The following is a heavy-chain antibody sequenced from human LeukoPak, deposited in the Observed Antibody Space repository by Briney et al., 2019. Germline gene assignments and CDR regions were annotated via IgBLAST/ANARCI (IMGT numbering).Heavy chain of an antibody. V-gene: IGHV1-8*01. CDR1: GYTFTSYD. Sequence: ASVKVSCKASGYTFTSYDINWVRQATGQGLEWMGWMNPNSGNTGYAQKFQGRVTMTRNTSISTAYMELSSLRSEDTAVYYCARGKSPLDIVATTPLDYWGQGTLVTVSS. CDR3: ARGKSPLDIVATTPLDY. CDR2: MNPNSGNT. D-gene: IGHD5-12*01. J-gene: IGHJ4*02.